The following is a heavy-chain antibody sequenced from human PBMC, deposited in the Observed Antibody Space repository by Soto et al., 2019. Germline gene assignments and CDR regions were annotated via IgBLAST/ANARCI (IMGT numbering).Heavy chain of an antibody. CDR3: ARGRSSTSAIRRPGRPGGVVDG. D-gene: IGHD2-2*01. CDR1: GYTFTSYD. V-gene: IGHV1-8*01. CDR2: MNPNSGNT. J-gene: IGHJ6*02. Sequence: QVQLVQSGAEVKKPGASVKVSCKASGYTFTSYDINWVRQATGQGLEWMGWMNPNSGNTGYAQKFQGRVTMTRNNSISKAYMELSSLRSEDTAVYYCARGRSSTSAIRRPGRPGGVVDGWGQGTTVTVSS.